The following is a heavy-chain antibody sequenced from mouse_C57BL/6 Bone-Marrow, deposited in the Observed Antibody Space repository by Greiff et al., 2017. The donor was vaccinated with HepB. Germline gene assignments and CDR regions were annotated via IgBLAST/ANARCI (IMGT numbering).Heavy chain of an antibody. CDR3: ARRDPWDSYYFDY. CDR1: GYTFTNYW. CDR2: IYPGGGYT. J-gene: IGHJ2*01. D-gene: IGHD4-1*01. V-gene: IGHV1-63*01. Sequence: VQLQQSGAELVRPGTSVKMSCKASGYTFTNYWIGWAKQRPGHGLEWIGDIYPGGGYTNYNEKFKGKATLTADKSSSTAYMQFSSLTSEDSAIYYCARRDPWDSYYFDYWGQGTTLTVSS.